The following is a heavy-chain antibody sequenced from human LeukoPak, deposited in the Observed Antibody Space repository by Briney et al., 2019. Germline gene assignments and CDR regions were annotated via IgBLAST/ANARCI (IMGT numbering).Heavy chain of an antibody. CDR2: INPSGGST. CDR3: AGARVWFGTLGYFDY. V-gene: IGHV1-46*01. J-gene: IGHJ4*02. CDR1: GYTFTSYY. Sequence: ASVTVSCKASGYTFTSYYMHWVRQAPGQGLEWMGIINPSGGSTSYAQKFQGRVTMTRDTSTSTVYMKLSSLRSEDTAVYYCAGARVWFGTLGYFDYWGQGTLVTVSS. D-gene: IGHD3-10*01.